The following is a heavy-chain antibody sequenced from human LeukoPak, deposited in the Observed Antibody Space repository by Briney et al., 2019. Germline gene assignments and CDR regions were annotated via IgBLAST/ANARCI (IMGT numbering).Heavy chain of an antibody. D-gene: IGHD5-12*01. CDR2: ISGSGGST. V-gene: IGHV3-23*01. CDR1: GFTFSSYA. J-gene: IGHJ4*02. CDR3: AKGNSGYDSPLC. Sequence: AGGSLRLSCAASGFTFSSYAVSWVRQAPGKGLEWVSAISGSGGSTYYADSVKGRFTISRDNSKNTLYVQMNSLRAEDTAVYYCAKGNSGYDSPLCWGQGTLVTVSS.